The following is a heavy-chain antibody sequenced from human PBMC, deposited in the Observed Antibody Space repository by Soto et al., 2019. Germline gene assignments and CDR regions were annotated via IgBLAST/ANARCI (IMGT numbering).Heavy chain of an antibody. Sequence: CAASGFTFSSYGMHWVRQAPGKGLEWVAVISYDGSNKYYADSVKGRFTISRDNSKNTLYLQMNSLRAEDTAVYYCAGGGIMYGDYRSMDVWGKGTTVTVSS. D-gene: IGHD4-17*01. J-gene: IGHJ6*03. V-gene: IGHV3-30*03. CDR3: AGGGIMYGDYRSMDV. CDR1: GFTFSSYG. CDR2: ISYDGSNK.